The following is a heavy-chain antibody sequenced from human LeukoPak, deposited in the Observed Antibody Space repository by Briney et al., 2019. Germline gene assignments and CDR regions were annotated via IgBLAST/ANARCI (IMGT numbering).Heavy chain of an antibody. CDR3: ARGASSGYYPYYFDY. D-gene: IGHD3-22*01. CDR1: GGSISSGGYY. CDR2: IYYSGST. J-gene: IGHJ4*02. Sequence: PSETLSLTCTVSGGSISSGGYYWSWIRQHPGKGLEWIGYIYYSGSTYYNPSLKSRVTISVDTSKNQFSLKLSSVTAADTAVYYCARGASSGYYPYYFDYWGQGTLVTVSS. V-gene: IGHV4-31*03.